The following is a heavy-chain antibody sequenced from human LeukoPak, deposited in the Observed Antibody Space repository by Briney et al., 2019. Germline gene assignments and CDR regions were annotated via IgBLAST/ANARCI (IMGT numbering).Heavy chain of an antibody. J-gene: IGHJ4*02. V-gene: IGHV4-4*02. D-gene: IGHD1-1*01. CDR3: ARDSTGTTSFYFDY. CDR1: GGCISSSNW. Sequence: SETLSLTCAVSGGCISSSNWWSWVRKPPGKGLEWIGEIYHSGSTNYNPSLKSRVTISVDKSKNQFSLKLSSVTAADTAVYYCARDSTGTTSFYFDYWGQGTLVTVSS. CDR2: IYHSGST.